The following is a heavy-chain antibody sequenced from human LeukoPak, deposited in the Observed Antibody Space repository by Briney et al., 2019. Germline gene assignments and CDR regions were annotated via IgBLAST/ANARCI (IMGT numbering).Heavy chain of an antibody. Sequence: SETLSLTCTVSGGSISAISGGPHYWGWIRQPPGKGLEWIGEIYHSGSTNYNPSLKSRVTISVDKSKNQFSLKLSSVTAADTAVYYCARGYCSTTSCYGKDAFDIWGQGTMVTVSS. V-gene: IGHV4-39*07. CDR3: ARGYCSTTSCYGKDAFDI. J-gene: IGHJ3*02. D-gene: IGHD2-2*01. CDR1: GGSISAISGGPHY. CDR2: IYHSGST.